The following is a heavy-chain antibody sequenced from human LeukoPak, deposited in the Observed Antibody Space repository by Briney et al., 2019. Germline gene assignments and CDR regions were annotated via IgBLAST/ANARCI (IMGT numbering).Heavy chain of an antibody. D-gene: IGHD1-26*01. J-gene: IGHJ5*02. CDR3: AKDPISSVVGATTSWFDP. CDR2: INHSGST. V-gene: IGHV4-34*01. Sequence: ASETLSLTCAVYGGSFSGYYWSWIRQPPGKGLEWIGEINHSGSTNYNPSLKSRVTISVDTSKNQFSLKLSSVTAEDTAVYYCAKDPISSVVGATTSWFDPWGQGTLVTVSS. CDR1: GGSFSGYY.